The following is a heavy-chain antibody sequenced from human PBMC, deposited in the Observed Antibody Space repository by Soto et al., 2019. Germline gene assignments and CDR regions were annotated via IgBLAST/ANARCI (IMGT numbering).Heavy chain of an antibody. V-gene: IGHV1-18*01. CDR3: ARDSIDRCGGDCYSNAFDV. J-gene: IGHJ3*01. CDR1: GYTFTNYG. CDR2: ISAYTGNT. D-gene: IGHD2-21*01. Sequence: ASVKVSCKASGYTFTNYGINWVRQAPGQGLEWVGWISAYTGNTNYAQKFQGRVTMTTDTSTSTAYMELRSLRSDDTAVYYCARDSIDRCGGDCYSNAFDVWGQGTMVTVSS.